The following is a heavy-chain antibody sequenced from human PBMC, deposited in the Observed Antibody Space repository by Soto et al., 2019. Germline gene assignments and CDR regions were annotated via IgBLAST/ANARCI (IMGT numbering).Heavy chain of an antibody. J-gene: IGHJ3*02. CDR3: ARMPPDYYESSGYGPLALDS. CDR2: IYYSGST. CDR1: GGSISSSS. D-gene: IGHD3-22*01. Sequence: SETLSLTCTVSGGSISSSSWTRFRQPPGKGLEWIGYIYYSGSTNYNPSLKSRVTISVDTSKNQLSLKLSSATAADTAVYYCARMPPDYYESSGYGPLALDSWGQGTMVTVS. V-gene: IGHV4-59*01.